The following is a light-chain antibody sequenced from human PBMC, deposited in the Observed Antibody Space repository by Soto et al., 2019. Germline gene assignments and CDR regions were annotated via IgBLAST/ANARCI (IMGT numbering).Light chain of an antibody. Sequence: EIVLTQSPGTLSVSPGERATLSCRASQSINSNYLAWYQQKPGQAPRLLMYGASSRATGIPDRFSGSGSGTDFTLTISRLEPEDFAVYYCQQYGSSPLFGPGTKVDIK. CDR2: GAS. V-gene: IGKV3-20*01. J-gene: IGKJ3*01. CDR3: QQYGSSPL. CDR1: QSINSNY.